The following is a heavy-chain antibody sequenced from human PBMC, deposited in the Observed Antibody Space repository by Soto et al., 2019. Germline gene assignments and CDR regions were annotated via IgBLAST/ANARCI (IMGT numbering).Heavy chain of an antibody. CDR2: INPKSDDT. V-gene: IGHV1-2*02. Sequence: ASVKVSCKASGYPFSDNQIHWLRRAPGQGLEWMGRINPKSDDTNYAQKFQGRVTMTRDTSIDTAYLELTGLTSDDTATYYCARKHSLDYIRWGLDPWGQGTLVTSPQ. D-gene: IGHD4-4*01. CDR3: ARKHSLDYIRWGLDP. J-gene: IGHJ5*02. CDR1: GYPFSDNQ.